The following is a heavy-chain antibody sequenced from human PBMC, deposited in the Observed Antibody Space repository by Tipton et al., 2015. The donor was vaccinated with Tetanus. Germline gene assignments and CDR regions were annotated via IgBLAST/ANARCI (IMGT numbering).Heavy chain of an antibody. D-gene: IGHD3-3*01. Sequence: LRLSCAVYGGSFSGYYWSWIRQPPGKGLEWIGEINHSGSTNYNPSLKSRVTISVDKSKNQFSLKLSSVTAADTAVYYCARDQRIRFLEPTSFFFNYGMDVWGQGTTVTVSS. V-gene: IGHV4-34*01. J-gene: IGHJ6*02. CDR2: INHSGST. CDR3: ARDQRIRFLEPTSFFFNYGMDV. CDR1: GGSFSGYY.